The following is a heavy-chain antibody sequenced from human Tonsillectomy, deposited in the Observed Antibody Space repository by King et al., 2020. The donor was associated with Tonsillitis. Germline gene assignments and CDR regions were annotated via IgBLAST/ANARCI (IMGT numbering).Heavy chain of an antibody. V-gene: IGHV3-21*06. CDR2: ISGSGSLI. Sequence: VQLVESGGGQVKPGGSLRLSCVGSSFIFSRYTFTWVRQAPGKGLEYVSSISGSGSLIYYADSLKGRFTNSRDNAKNSVYLQISGLRVEDTGVYYCVRGDRRDYWGQGTLVTVSS. D-gene: IGHD3-10*01. CDR3: VRGDRRDY. J-gene: IGHJ4*02. CDR1: SFIFSRYT.